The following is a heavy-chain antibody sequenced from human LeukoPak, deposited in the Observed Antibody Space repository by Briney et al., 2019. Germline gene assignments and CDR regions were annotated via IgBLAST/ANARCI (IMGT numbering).Heavy chain of an antibody. D-gene: IGHD5/OR15-5a*01. V-gene: IGHV3-21*01. Sequence: GGSLRLSCAASGFTFSTSAMNWVHQVPPKGLDWVSSINSYSCDIYFAPSLRGRFPVSSGNARNSVFLQMNSLTAEDTAVYYWARDPERYLRTGKFDYWGQGTLVTVSS. CDR1: GFTFSTSA. CDR2: INSYSCDI. J-gene: IGHJ4*02. CDR3: ARDPERYLRTGKFDY.